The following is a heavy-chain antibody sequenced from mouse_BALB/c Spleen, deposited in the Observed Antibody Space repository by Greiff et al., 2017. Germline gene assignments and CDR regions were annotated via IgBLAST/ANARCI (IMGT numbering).Heavy chain of an antibody. D-gene: IGHD2-3*01. CDR3: ARGGDGYRAWFAY. J-gene: IGHJ3*01. Sequence: QVQLQQSGPGLVAPSQSLSITCTVSGFSLTGYGVNWVRQPPGKGLEWLGMIWGDGSTDYNSALKSRLSISKDNSKSQVFLKMNSLQTDDTARYYCARGGDGYRAWFAYWGQGTLVTVSA. CDR2: IWGDGST. V-gene: IGHV2-6-7*01. CDR1: GFSLTGYG.